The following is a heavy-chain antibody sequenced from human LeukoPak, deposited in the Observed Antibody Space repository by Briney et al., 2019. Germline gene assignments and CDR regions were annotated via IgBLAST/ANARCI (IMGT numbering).Heavy chain of an antibody. CDR3: AKDEAPAAGSWNYYYGMDV. J-gene: IGHJ6*02. CDR2: IGGSGGST. D-gene: IGHD6-13*01. V-gene: IGHV3-23*01. CDR1: GFAFSTFS. Sequence: PGGSLRLSCAASGFAFSTFSMHWVRQAPGKGLEWVSAIGGSGGSTYYADSVKGRFTVSRDDFKNTLYLQMNSLRVKDTAVYYCAKDEAPAAGSWNYYYGMDVWGQGTTVTVSS.